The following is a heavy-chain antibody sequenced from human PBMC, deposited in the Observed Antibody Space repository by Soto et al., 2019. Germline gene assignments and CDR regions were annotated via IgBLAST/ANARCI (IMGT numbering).Heavy chain of an antibody. J-gene: IGHJ3*02. D-gene: IGHD3-10*01. Sequence: GGSLRLSCVVSGFTFRNYNMHWVRQAPGKGLEWVALISYDGNNKYYADSVRGRFTISRDNSKNTLSLQMDSLRPDDTAVYYCAKDGQWFGELSAFDIWGQGTMVTVSS. V-gene: IGHV3-30*18. CDR1: GFTFRNYN. CDR2: ISYDGNNK. CDR3: AKDGQWFGELSAFDI.